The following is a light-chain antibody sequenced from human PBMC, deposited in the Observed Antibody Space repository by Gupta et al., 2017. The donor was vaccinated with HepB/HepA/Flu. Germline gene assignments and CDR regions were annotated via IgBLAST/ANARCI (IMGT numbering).Light chain of an antibody. CDR2: DVS. CDR1: SSDVGGYNY. V-gene: IGLV2-14*03. J-gene: IGLJ1*01. Sequence: QSALTQPAFVSGSPGQSITISCTGTSSDVGGYNYVSWYQQHPGKAPKLMIYDVSNRPSGVSNRFSGSKSGNTASLTISGLQAEDEADDYCSSFTSSSTLYVFGTGTRVTVL. CDR3: SSFTSSSTLYV.